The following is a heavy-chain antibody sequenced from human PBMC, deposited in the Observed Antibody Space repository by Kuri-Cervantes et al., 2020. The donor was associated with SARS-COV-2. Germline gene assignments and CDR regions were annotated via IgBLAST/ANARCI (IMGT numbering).Heavy chain of an antibody. D-gene: IGHD6-19*01. CDR3: AKGPYSSGWNPFDY. CDR1: GFTFSSHW. CDR2: INRDGSYT. V-gene: IGHV3-74*01. J-gene: IGHJ4*02. Sequence: GGSLRLSCSASGFTFSSHWIHWVRQAPGKGLVWVSRINRDGSYTNNADSVKGRFTLSRDNTKNTLFLQMNSLRAEDTAVHYGAKGPYSSGWNPFDYWGQGTLVTVSS.